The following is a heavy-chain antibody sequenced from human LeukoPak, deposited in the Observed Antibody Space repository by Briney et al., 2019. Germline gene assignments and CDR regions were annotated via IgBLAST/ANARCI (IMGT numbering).Heavy chain of an antibody. CDR3: AREGSGWPLYYYYYYMDV. CDR2: ISSSSSYI. D-gene: IGHD6-19*01. J-gene: IGHJ6*03. Sequence: PGGSLRLSCAASGFTFSSYSMNWVRQAPGKGLEWVSSISSSSSYIYYADSVKGRFTISRDNAKNSLYLQMNSLRAEDTAVYYCAREGSGWPLYYYYYYMDVWGKGTTVTVSS. V-gene: IGHV3-21*01. CDR1: GFTFSSYS.